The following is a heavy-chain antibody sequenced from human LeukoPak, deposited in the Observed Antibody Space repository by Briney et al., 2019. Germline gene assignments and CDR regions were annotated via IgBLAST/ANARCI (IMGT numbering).Heavy chain of an antibody. CDR3: THRRELYDYGGHGFEH. V-gene: IGHV2-5*01. CDR1: GFSLTTSGVG. CDR2: IYYNGDK. Sequence: PGPTLVKPTQTLTLTCTFSGFSLTTSGVGVRWIPQPPGKALECLASIYYNGDKRFSTSLRSRLTITKDTSKNQVVLTMTNMDPVDTATYYCTHRRELYDYGGHGFEHWGQGTLVTVSS. J-gene: IGHJ4*02. D-gene: IGHD4/OR15-4a*01.